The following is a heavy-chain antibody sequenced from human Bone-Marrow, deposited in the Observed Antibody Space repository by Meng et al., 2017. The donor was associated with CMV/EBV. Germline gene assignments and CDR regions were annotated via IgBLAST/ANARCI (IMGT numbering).Heavy chain of an antibody. CDR3: AKVRYQLLYGGRYLDY. D-gene: IGHD2-2*02. Sequence: GGSLRLSCAASGFTFSSYAMSWVRQAPGKGLEWVSAISGSGGSTYYADSVKGRFTISRDNSKNTLYLQMNSLRAEDTAVYYCAKVRYQLLYGGRYLDYWGQGTLVTVSS. V-gene: IGHV3-23*01. J-gene: IGHJ4*02. CDR1: GFTFSSYA. CDR2: ISGSGGST.